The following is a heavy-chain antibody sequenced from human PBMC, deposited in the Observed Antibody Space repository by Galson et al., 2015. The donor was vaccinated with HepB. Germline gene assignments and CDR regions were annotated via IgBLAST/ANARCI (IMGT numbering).Heavy chain of an antibody. CDR3: VRRRPGIAVAGTGYWFDP. V-gene: IGHV1-2*04. J-gene: IGHJ5*02. CDR1: GYTFTGYY. D-gene: IGHD6-19*01. Sequence: SVKVSCKASGYTFTGYYMHWVRQAPGQGLEWMGWINPNSGGTNYAQKFQGWVTMTRDTSISTAYMELSRLRSDDTAVYYCVRRRPGIAVAGTGYWFDPWGQGTLVTVSS. CDR2: INPNSGGT.